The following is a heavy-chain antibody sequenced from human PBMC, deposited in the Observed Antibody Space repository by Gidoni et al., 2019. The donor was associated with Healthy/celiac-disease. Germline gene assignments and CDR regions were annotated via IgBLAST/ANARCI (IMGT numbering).Heavy chain of an antibody. CDR3: AKDPLYSSSSTLAGGVGTL. V-gene: IGHV3-23*01. Sequence: VQMWESVGGWVQPGGSLSLSGPAAGITCGRDALSWVRQAPGHGLEWVSAIIGSGCSTYYADSVKGRFTISRDNPKNTLYLPMNSLRAEDTAVYYCAKDPLYSSSSTLAGGVGTLWGQGTLVTVSS. J-gene: IGHJ4*02. CDR2: IIGSGCST. CDR1: GITCGRDA. D-gene: IGHD6-13*01.